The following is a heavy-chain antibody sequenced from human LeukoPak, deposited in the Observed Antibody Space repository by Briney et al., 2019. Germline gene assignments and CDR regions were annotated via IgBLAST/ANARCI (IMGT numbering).Heavy chain of an antibody. V-gene: IGHV3-21*01. CDR1: GFTFSSYS. CDR3: ARDWVTMIVVVDAFDI. D-gene: IGHD3-22*01. CDR2: ISTSSSYI. Sequence: GGSLRLSCAASGFTFSSYSMSWVRQAPGKGLEWVSSISTSSSYIYYADSVKGRFTISRDNAKNSLYLQMNSLRAEDTAVYYCARDWVTMIVVVDAFDIWGQGTMVTVSS. J-gene: IGHJ3*02.